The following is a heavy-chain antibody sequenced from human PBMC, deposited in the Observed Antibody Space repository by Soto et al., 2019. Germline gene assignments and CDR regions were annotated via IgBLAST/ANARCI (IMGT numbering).Heavy chain of an antibody. J-gene: IGHJ4*02. CDR1: GFTFDDYT. V-gene: IGHV3-43*01. D-gene: IGHD6-13*01. CDR2: ISWDGGST. CDR3: AKALDSSSRDPYYFDY. Sequence: VGSLRLSCAASGFTFDDYTMHWVRQAPGKGLEWVSLISWDGGSTYYADSVKGRFTISRDNSKNSLYLQMNSLRTEDTALYYCAKALDSSSRDPYYFDYWGQGTLVTVSS.